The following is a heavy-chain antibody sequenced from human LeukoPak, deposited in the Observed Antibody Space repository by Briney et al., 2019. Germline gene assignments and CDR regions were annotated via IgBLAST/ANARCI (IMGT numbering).Heavy chain of an antibody. CDR1: GFTFSSYG. CDR3: AKVGCSGGSCYFEYYFEY. CDR2: ISYDGSNK. Sequence: GGSLRLSCAASGFTFSSYGMHWVRQAPGKGLEWVAVISYDGSNKYYADSVKGRFTISRDNSKNTLYLQMNSLRAEDTAVYYCAKVGCSGGSCYFEYYFEYWGQGTLVTVSS. V-gene: IGHV3-30*18. J-gene: IGHJ4*02. D-gene: IGHD2-15*01.